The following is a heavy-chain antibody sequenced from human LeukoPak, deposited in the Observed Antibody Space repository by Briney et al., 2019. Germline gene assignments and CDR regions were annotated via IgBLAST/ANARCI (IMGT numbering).Heavy chain of an antibody. D-gene: IGHD2-2*01. CDR3: ARGRYCSITSCYDWFDP. J-gene: IGHJ5*02. CDR2: VDYTGIT. Sequence: PSETLSLTCTVSGGSISSSGYYWGWIRQPPGKGLEWIGSVDYTGITSHSPSLKSRVTISVDTSKNQFSLKLSSVTAADTAVYYCARGRYCSITSCYDWFDPWGQGTLVTVSS. V-gene: IGHV4-39*01. CDR1: GGSISSSGYY.